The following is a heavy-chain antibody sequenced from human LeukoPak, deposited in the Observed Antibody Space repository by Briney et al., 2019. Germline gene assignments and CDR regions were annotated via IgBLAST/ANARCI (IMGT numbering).Heavy chain of an antibody. V-gene: IGHV3-74*01. Sequence: GGSLRLSCVASGFTFSSYWMHWVRQAPGKGLVWVSRINTDGSSTSYADSVKGRFTISRDNAKNTLYLQMNSLRAEDTALYYCAKDIFTGIAAAGAIDYWGQGTLVTVSS. D-gene: IGHD6-13*01. CDR1: GFTFSSYW. CDR2: INTDGSST. J-gene: IGHJ4*02. CDR3: AKDIFTGIAAAGAIDY.